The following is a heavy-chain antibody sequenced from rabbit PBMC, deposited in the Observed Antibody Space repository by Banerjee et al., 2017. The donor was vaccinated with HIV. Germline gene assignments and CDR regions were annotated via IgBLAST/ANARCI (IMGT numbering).Heavy chain of an antibody. CDR1: GFDFSNNV. J-gene: IGHJ3*01. D-gene: IGHD8-1*01. CDR2: INTSSGNT. CDR3: ARGLDGSSDL. V-gene: IGHV1S40*01. Sequence: SGGGLVTLGGSLTLTCKASGFDFSNNVLCWVRQAPGKGLEWIACINTSSGNTVYASWAKGRFTISKTSSTTVTLQMTSLTAADTATYFCARGLDGSSDLWGQGTLVTVS.